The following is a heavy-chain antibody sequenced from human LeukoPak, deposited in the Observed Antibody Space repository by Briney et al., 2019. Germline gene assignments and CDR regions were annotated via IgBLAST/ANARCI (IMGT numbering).Heavy chain of an antibody. CDR3: ARDNYYGSGRAWFDP. CDR1: GYTFTSYY. D-gene: IGHD3-10*01. J-gene: IGHJ5*02. CDR2: INPSGGST. V-gene: IGHV1-46*01. Sequence: ASVKVSCKASGYTFTSYYMHRVRQAPGQGLEWMGIINPSGGSTSYAQKFQGRVTMTRDMSTSTVYMELSSLRSEDTAVYYCARDNYYGSGRAWFDPWGQGTLVTVSS.